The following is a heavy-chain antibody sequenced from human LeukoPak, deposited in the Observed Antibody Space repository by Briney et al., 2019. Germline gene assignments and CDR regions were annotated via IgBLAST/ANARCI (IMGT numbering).Heavy chain of an antibody. Sequence: GGSLRLSCAASGFTFSSYWMSWVRQAPGKGLEWVSGISWNSGSIGYADSVKGRFTISRDNAKNSLYLQMNSLRAEDTALYYCAKGEDAFDIWGQGTMVTVSS. CDR1: GFTFSSYW. J-gene: IGHJ3*02. CDR2: ISWNSGSI. CDR3: AKGEDAFDI. V-gene: IGHV3-9*01.